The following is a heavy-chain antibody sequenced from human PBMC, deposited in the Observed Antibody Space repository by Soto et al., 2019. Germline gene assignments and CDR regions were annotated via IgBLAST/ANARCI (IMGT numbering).Heavy chain of an antibody. J-gene: IGHJ4*02. CDR1: GGTFSSYA. V-gene: IGHV1-69*13. D-gene: IGHD3-16*02. Sequence: SVKVSCKASGGTFSSYAISWVRQAPGQGLEWMGGIIPIFGTANYAQKFQGRVTITADESTSTAYMELSSLRSEDTAVYYCARSQVWGSYRYTQYYFDYWGQGTLVTVSS. CDR2: IIPIFGTA. CDR3: ARSQVWGSYRYTQYYFDY.